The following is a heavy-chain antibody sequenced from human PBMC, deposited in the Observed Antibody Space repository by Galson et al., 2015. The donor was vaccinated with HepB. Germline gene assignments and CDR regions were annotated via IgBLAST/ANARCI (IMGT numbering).Heavy chain of an antibody. D-gene: IGHD6-19*01. CDR2: ISSDSGGT. CDR3: AIEPAEFRSGWPRYVDYYYGLDV. V-gene: IGHV1-2*06. J-gene: IGHJ6*02. CDR1: EYTFTGFH. Sequence: SVKVSCKASEYTFTGFHVHWVRQAPGQGLEWMGRISSDSGGTVFAQIFKARVTMTWDTTIKTTVMEMRGLTSDDTAVYYCAIEPAEFRSGWPRYVDYYYGLDVWGQGTTVTVSS.